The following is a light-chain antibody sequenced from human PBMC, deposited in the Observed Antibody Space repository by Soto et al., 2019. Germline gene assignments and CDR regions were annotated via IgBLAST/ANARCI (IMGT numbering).Light chain of an antibody. CDR2: HAS. J-gene: IGKJ2*01. CDR1: RDIGDW. Sequence: IQMTQSPSTVSASVGDRINISCRAARDIGDWLAWYQQRPGEAPKLLIYHASTLHSGVPPRFSGTRSGTIFTLTVSALQPEDFAAYYCQQGKTCPYTFGQGTRLET. CDR3: QQGKTCPYT. V-gene: IGKV1-12*01.